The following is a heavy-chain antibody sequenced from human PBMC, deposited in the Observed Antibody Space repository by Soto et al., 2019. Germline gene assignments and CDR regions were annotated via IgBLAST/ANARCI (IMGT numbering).Heavy chain of an antibody. Sequence: EVQLVESGGGLVQPGGSLRLSCAASGFTFTNYWMHWVRQVPGKGLVWVSRINADGSYASYADFVKGRFTISRDNARNTVQLQINSRSAEDNAVYYCARDVTSAEPPGDDFDYWGQGIPVTVSP. CDR1: GFTFTNYW. CDR2: INADGSYA. CDR3: ARDVTSAEPPGDDFDY. V-gene: IGHV3-74*01. D-gene: IGHD1-1*01. J-gene: IGHJ4*02.